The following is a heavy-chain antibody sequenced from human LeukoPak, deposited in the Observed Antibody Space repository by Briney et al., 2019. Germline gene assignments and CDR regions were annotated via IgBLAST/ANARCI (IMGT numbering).Heavy chain of an antibody. CDR1: GFTFSGSA. V-gene: IGHV3-73*01. CDR3: HPGYCSSTSCSNAFDI. CDR2: IRSKANSYAT. D-gene: IGHD2-2*03. J-gene: IGHJ3*02. Sequence: GGSLKLSCAASGFTFSGSAMHWVRQASGKGLEWVGRIRSKANSYATAYAASGKGRFTISRDDYKNTAYLQMNSLKTEDTAVYYCHPGYCSSTSCSNAFDIWGQGTMVTVSS.